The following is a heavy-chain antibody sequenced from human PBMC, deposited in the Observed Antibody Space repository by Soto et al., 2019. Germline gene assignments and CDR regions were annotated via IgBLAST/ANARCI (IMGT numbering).Heavy chain of an antibody. CDR2: MNPNSGNT. D-gene: IGHD6-19*01. CDR1: GYTFTSYD. CDR3: ARGERAAVTDAFDI. V-gene: IGHV1-8*01. Sequence: QVQLVQSGAEVKKPVASVKVSCKASGYTFTSYDINWVRQATGQGLEWMGWMNPNSGNTGYAQKFQGRVTMTRNTSISTAYMELSSLRSEDTAVYYCARGERAAVTDAFDIWGQGTMVTVSS. J-gene: IGHJ3*02.